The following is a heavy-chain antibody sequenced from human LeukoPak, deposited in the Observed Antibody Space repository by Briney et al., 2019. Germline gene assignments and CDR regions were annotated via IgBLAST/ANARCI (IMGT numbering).Heavy chain of an antibody. Sequence: ASVKVSCKASGYTFTSYAMHWVRQAPGQRLEWMGWINAGNGNTKYSQKFQGRVTMTRNTSISTAYMELSSLRSEDTAVYYCARATALDAYYYYYYGMDVWGQGTTVTVSS. CDR1: GYTFTSYA. V-gene: IGHV1-3*01. CDR3: ARATALDAYYYYYYGMDV. D-gene: IGHD5-18*01. CDR2: INAGNGNT. J-gene: IGHJ6*02.